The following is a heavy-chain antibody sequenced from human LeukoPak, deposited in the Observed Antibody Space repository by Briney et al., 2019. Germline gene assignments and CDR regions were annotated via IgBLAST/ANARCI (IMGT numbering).Heavy chain of an antibody. CDR3: ARESQWELAAFDY. D-gene: IGHD1-26*01. CDR1: GFTFSSYS. Sequence: GGSLRLSCAASGFTFSSYSMNWVRQAPGEGLEWVSSISSSSSYIYYAGSVKGRFTISRDNAKNSLYLQMNSLRAEDTAVYYCARESQWELAAFDYWGQGTLVTVSS. V-gene: IGHV3-21*01. CDR2: ISSSSSYI. J-gene: IGHJ4*02.